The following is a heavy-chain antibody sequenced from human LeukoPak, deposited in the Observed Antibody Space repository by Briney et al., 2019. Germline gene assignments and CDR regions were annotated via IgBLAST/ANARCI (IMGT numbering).Heavy chain of an antibody. CDR1: GDSINNYY. J-gene: IGHJ4*02. V-gene: IGHV4-59*12. CDR2: IFYSGNT. Sequence: SETLSLTCTVSGDSINNYYWSWIRQPPGKGLEWLGSIFYSGNTHYNPSLKSPVTISIDTSKNQFSLKVSSVTAADTAIYYCARDLSFDWFPYYFDYWGQGILVTVSS. CDR3: ARDLSFDWFPYYFDY. D-gene: IGHD3-9*01.